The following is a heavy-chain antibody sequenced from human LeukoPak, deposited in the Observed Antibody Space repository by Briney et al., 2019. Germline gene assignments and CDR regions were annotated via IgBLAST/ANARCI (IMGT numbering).Heavy chain of an antibody. Sequence: SETLSLTCAVSGDSINSGYYWGWIRQPPGEGLEWIGSVYHTGTTYYNPSLESRVTISLDRSKNQVSLKVSPLTAADTAVYYCVRDGPYRITNMDVWGKGTTVTVSS. CDR1: GDSINSGYY. J-gene: IGHJ6*03. V-gene: IGHV4-38-2*02. CDR2: VYHTGTT. CDR3: VRDGPYRITNMDV.